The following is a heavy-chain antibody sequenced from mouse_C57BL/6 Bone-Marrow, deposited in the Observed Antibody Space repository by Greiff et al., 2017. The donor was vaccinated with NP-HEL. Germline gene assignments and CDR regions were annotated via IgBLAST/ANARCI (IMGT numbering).Heavy chain of an antibody. Sequence: QVQLQQSGAELARPGASVKLSCKASGYTFTSYGISWVKQRTGQGLEWIGEIYPRSGNTYYNEKFKGKATLTADKSSSTAYMELRSLTSEDSAVDFCARRGRITTRAMDYWGQGTSVTVSS. CDR3: ARRGRITTRAMDY. CDR1: GYTFTSYG. J-gene: IGHJ4*01. D-gene: IGHD1-1*01. CDR2: IYPRSGNT. V-gene: IGHV1-81*01.